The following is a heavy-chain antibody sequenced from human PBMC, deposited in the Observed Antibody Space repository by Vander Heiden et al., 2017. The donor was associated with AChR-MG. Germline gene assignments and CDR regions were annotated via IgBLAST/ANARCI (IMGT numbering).Heavy chain of an antibody. J-gene: IGHJ4*02. CDR2: FYSSGNT. CDR1: GGPISSSSYY. V-gene: IGHV4-39*01. CDR3: ARLGTGTPY. Sequence: QLQLQESGPGLVKPSETLSLTCTVSGGPISSSSYYWGWIRQPPGKGLEWIGSFYSSGNTYYNPSLKSRVTISLDTSKNQFSLNLNSVTAADTAVFYCARLGTGTPYWGQGTLVTVSS. D-gene: IGHD1-1*01.